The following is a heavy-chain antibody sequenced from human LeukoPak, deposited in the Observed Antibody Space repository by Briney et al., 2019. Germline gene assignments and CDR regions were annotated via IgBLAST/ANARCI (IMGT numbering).Heavy chain of an antibody. V-gene: IGHV3-11*01. CDR1: GFTFSDYY. D-gene: IGHD1-26*01. CDR3: AKASVGATIGY. J-gene: IGHJ4*02. Sequence: GGSLRLSCAASGFTFSDYYMSWIRQAPGKGLEWVSYISSSGSTIYYADSVKGRFTISRDNSKNTLYLQMNSLRAEGTAVYYCAKASVGATIGYWGQGTLVTVSS. CDR2: ISSSGSTI.